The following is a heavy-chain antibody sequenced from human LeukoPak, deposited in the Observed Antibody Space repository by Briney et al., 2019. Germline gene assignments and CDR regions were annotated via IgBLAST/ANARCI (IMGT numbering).Heavy chain of an antibody. CDR3: ARVDKIAAAGTYYYYYGMDV. V-gene: IGHV1-8*01. D-gene: IGHD6-13*01. Sequence: GASVKVSCKASGYTFTSYDINWVRQATGQGLEWMGWMNPNSGNTGYAQKFQGRVTMTRNTSISTAYMEPSSLRSEDTAVYYCARVDKIAAAGTYYYYYGMDVWGQGTTVTVSS. CDR2: MNPNSGNT. CDR1: GYTFTSYD. J-gene: IGHJ6*02.